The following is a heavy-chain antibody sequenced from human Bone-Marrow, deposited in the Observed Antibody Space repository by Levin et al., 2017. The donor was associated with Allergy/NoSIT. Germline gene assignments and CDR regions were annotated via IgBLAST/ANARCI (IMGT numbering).Heavy chain of an antibody. Sequence: SETLSLTCTVSGGSISSGDYYWSWIRQPPGKGLEWIGYIYYSGSTYYNPSLKSRVTISVDTSKNQFSLKLSSVTAADTAVYYCARGPPSCLLVGWGQGTLVTVSS. V-gene: IGHV4-30-4*01. CDR2: IYYSGST. CDR1: GGSISSGDYY. D-gene: IGHD2-15*01. CDR3: ARGPPSCLLVG. J-gene: IGHJ4*02.